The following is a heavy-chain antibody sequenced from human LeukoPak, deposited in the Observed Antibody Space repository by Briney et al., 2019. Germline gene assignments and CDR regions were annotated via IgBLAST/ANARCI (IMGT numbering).Heavy chain of an antibody. V-gene: IGHV4-59*02. D-gene: IGHD5-18*01. CDR3: ARGYSYGLEAYFDY. CDR2: IYYSGST. CDR1: GASVSNYY. J-gene: IGHJ4*02. Sequence: KSSETLSLTCTVSGASVSNYYWSWIRQPPGKGLEWIGYIYYSGSTNYNPSLKSRVTISVDTSKNQFSLKLSSVTAADTAVYYCARGYSYGLEAYFDYWGQGTLVTVSS.